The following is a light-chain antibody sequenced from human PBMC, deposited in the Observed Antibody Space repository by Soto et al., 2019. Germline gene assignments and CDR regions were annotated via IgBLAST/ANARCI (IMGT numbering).Light chain of an antibody. Sequence: QSVLTQPPSASGSPGQSVTISCTGTSSDVGAYNYVSWYQQHPGKAPKLMIYEVSKRPSGVPDRFSGSKSGNTASLTVSGLQAEDETDYYCSSYAGSNTYVFGTGTTATVL. CDR2: EVS. CDR3: SSYAGSNTYV. CDR1: SSDVGAYNY. V-gene: IGLV2-8*01. J-gene: IGLJ1*01.